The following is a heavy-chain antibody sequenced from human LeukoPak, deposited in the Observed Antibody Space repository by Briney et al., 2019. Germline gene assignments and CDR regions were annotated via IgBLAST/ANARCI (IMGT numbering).Heavy chain of an antibody. V-gene: IGHV4-34*01. CDR3: ARKRKGISSSYPFLNYYYMDV. Sequence: PSETLSLTCAVCGGPFSGYYWSWIRQPPGKGLEGIGEINHSGSTNYNPSLKSRVTISVDTSKNQFSLKLSSVTAADTAVYYCARKRKGISSSYPFLNYYYMDVWGKGTTVTVSS. CDR1: GGPFSGYY. D-gene: IGHD6-13*01. J-gene: IGHJ6*03. CDR2: INHSGST.